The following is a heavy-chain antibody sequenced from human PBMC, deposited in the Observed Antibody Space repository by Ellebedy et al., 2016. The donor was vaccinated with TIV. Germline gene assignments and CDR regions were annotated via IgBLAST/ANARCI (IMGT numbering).Heavy chain of an antibody. CDR2: ISNDGRSK. V-gene: IGHV3-30*03. J-gene: IGHJ4*02. CDR1: GFTFSDYG. Sequence: GESLKISCVTSGFTFSDYGMHWVRQAPGKGLEWVANISNDGRSKKYGDSVRGRFTISRDTSKSTLYLQMDSLRDDDTGVYYCAPGGTTKVKKGFGYWGQGTLVTVSS. D-gene: IGHD3-16*01. CDR3: APGGTTKVKKGFGY.